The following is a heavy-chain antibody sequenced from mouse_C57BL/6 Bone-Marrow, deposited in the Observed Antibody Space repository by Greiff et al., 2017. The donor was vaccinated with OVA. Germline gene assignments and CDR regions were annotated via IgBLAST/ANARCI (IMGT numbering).Heavy chain of an antibody. Sequence: VKVVESGAELVRPGTSVKMSCKASGYTFTNYWIGWAKQRPGHGLEWIGDIYPGGGYTNYNEKFKGKATLTADKSSSTAYMQFSSLTSEDSAIYYCARFITTVWYFDVWGTGTTVTVSS. CDR1: GYTFTNYW. J-gene: IGHJ1*03. V-gene: IGHV1-63*01. CDR3: ARFITTVWYFDV. D-gene: IGHD1-1*01. CDR2: IYPGGGYT.